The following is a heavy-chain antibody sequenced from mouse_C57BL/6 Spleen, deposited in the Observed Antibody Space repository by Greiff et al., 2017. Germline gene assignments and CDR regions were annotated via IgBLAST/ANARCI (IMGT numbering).Heavy chain of an antibody. Sequence: VQLQQPGAELVKPGASVKLSCKASGYTFTSYWMQWVKQRPGQGLEWIGEIDPSDSYTNYNQKFKGKATLTVDTSSSTAYMQLSSLTSEDSAVYYCASRGSSYYFDYWGQGTTLTVSS. CDR1: GYTFTSYW. CDR3: ASRGSSYYFDY. D-gene: IGHD1-1*01. J-gene: IGHJ2*01. CDR2: IDPSDSYT. V-gene: IGHV1-50*01.